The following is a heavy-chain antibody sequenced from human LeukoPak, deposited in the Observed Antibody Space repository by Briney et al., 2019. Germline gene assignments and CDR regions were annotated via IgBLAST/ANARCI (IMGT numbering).Heavy chain of an antibody. CDR1: GGSISSYY. CDR2: IYTTGST. CDR3: ARHAGPYNWNYGFFDY. V-gene: IGHV4-4*09. D-gene: IGHD1-7*01. J-gene: IGHJ4*02. Sequence: SETLSLTCTVSGGSISSYYWSWIRQPRGKGLEWIGYIYTTGSTNYNPSLKSRVTISVDTSKNQFSLKLSSVTAPDTAVYYCARHAGPYNWNYGFFDYWGQGTLVTVSS.